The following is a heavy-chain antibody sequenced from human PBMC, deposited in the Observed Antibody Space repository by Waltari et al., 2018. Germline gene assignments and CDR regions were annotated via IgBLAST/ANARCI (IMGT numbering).Heavy chain of an antibody. CDR3: AKGTSDTRGYFDY. J-gene: IGHJ4*02. CDR2: ISDSGSRT. CDR1: GFTFSNYP. D-gene: IGHD1-26*01. Sequence: EVQVVESGGGLVQPGWSLRLSCVASGFTFSNYPRGWVRQAPGKGLEWLSGISDSGSRTYYTDSVKGRFTISRDNSKNTLYLQMNNLRAEDTAVYYCAKGTSDTRGYFDYWGQGTLVTVSS. V-gene: IGHV3-23*04.